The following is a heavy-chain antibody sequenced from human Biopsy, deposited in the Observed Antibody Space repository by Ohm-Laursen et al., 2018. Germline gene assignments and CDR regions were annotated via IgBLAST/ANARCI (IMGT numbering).Heavy chain of an antibody. V-gene: IGHV1-69*13. J-gene: IGHJ6*02. CDR2: IITVSETA. CDR3: VAYPSSGFFENNDDFAMDV. CDR1: GGAFTNYA. D-gene: IGHD6-19*01. Sequence: ASVTVSCKASGGAFTNYAINWARQAPGHGLEWMGGIITVSETAGYTERFQGRVTITADVTTTTAYMDLSGLRSEDTAVYYCVAYPSSGFFENNDDFAMDVWGQGTTVIVSS.